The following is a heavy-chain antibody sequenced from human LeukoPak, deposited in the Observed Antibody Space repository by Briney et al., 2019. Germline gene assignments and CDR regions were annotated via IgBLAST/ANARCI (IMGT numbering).Heavy chain of an antibody. CDR1: GGSISGSSYY. Sequence: SETLSLTCTVSGGSISGSSYYWGWIRQPPGKGLEWIGSIYYSGSTYYNPSLKSRVTISVDTSKNQFSLKLSSVTAADTAVYYCARDYGSGSYPHWGQGTLVTVSS. D-gene: IGHD3-10*01. CDR2: IYYSGST. CDR3: ARDYGSGSYPH. V-gene: IGHV4-39*02. J-gene: IGHJ4*02.